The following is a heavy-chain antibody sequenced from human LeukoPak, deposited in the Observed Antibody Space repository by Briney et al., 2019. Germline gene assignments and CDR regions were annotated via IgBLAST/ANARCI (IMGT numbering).Heavy chain of an antibody. J-gene: IGHJ4*02. D-gene: IGHD6-13*01. Sequence: GASVKVSCKASGYTFTGYYMHWVRQAPGQGLEWMGWINPNSGGTNYAQKFQGWVTMTRDTSISTAYMELSRLRSDDTAVYYCAREGGHSSSWLYYFDYWGQGTLVTVSS. CDR2: INPNSGGT. CDR3: AREGGHSSSWLYYFDY. V-gene: IGHV1-2*04. CDR1: GYTFTGYY.